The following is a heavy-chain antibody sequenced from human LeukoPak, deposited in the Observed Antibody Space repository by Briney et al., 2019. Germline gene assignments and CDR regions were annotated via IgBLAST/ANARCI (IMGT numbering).Heavy chain of an antibody. Sequence: GGSLRLSCAASGFTFSDYDMNWVRQAPGKGLEWVSYISSSGATIYSADSVKGRFTISRDNAKISLYLQMTSLRAEDTAVYFCARLYRDTAGSLAGMDVWGRGTTVAVSS. V-gene: IGHV3-48*03. CDR1: GFTFSDYD. J-gene: IGHJ6*02. CDR3: ARLYRDTAGSLAGMDV. CDR2: ISSSGATI. D-gene: IGHD3-16*02.